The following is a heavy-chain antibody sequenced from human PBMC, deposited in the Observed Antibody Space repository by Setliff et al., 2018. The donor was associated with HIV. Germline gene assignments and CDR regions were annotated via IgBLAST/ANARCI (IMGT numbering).Heavy chain of an antibody. V-gene: IGHV4-38-2*01. Sequence: SETLSLTCAVSGYSISSDYFWGWIRQSPGKGLEWIGSFYQSGNIYYDPSLKSRVTLSVDTSKNQFSLRLTSVTAADTAVYYCARGGRSWFQNFHGAFDVWGQGTMVTVSS. CDR1: GYSISSDYF. CDR3: ARGGRSWFQNFHGAFDV. D-gene: IGHD3-16*01. CDR2: FYQSGNI. J-gene: IGHJ3*01.